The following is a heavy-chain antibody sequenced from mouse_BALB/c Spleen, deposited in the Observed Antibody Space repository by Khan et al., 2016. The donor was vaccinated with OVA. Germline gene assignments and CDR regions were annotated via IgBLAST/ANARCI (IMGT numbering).Heavy chain of an antibody. Sequence: QIQLVQSGPELKKPGETVRISCKASGYTFTTAGIQWVQKMPGKGLKWIGWINTHSGVPKYAEDFKGRFAFSLEISVSTAYLQITNLKNEDTATYVWARGGAAYYRNDGGAMEYWGQGTSVTVSS. CDR1: GYTFTTAG. CDR3: ARGGAAYYRNDGGAMEY. D-gene: IGHD2-14*01. J-gene: IGHJ4*01. CDR2: INTHSGVP. V-gene: IGHV9-4*02.